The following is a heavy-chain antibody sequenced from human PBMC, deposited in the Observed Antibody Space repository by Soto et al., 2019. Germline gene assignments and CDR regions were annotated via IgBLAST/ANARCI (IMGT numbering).Heavy chain of an antibody. CDR3: ARLGSEYSSSSVY. J-gene: IGHJ4*02. V-gene: IGHV5-10-1*01. Sequence: ESLKISCKGSGYSFTSYWISWVRQMPGKGLEWMGRIDPSDSYTNYSPSFQGHVTISADKSISTAYLQWSSLRASDTAMYYCARLGSEYSSSSVYWGQGTLVTVSS. D-gene: IGHD6-6*01. CDR1: GYSFTSYW. CDR2: IDPSDSYT.